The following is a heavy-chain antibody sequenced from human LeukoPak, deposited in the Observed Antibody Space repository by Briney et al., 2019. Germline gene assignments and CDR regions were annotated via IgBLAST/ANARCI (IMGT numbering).Heavy chain of an antibody. V-gene: IGHV3-11*04. J-gene: IGHJ4*02. CDR1: RFTFSDYY. CDR3: ILGVQGYCSSTSCLYFDY. Sequence: AGGSLRLSCAASRFTFSDYYMSWIRQAPGKGLEWVSYISSSGSTIYYADSVKGRFTISRDNAKNSLYLQMNSLRAEDTAVYYCILGVQGYCSSTSCLYFDYWGQGTLVTVSS. D-gene: IGHD2-2*01. CDR2: ISSSGSTI.